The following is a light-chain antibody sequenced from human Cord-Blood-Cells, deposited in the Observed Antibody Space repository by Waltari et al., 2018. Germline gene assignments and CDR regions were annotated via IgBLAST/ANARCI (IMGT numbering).Light chain of an antibody. V-gene: IGLV3-1*01. Sequence: SHELTQPPSVSVSPGHTARITCPGDKLGDKYACWYQQKPGQSPVLVIYQDSKRPSGIPERFSGSNSGNTATLTISGTQAMDEADYYCQAWDSSTVVFGGGTKLTVL. J-gene: IGLJ2*01. CDR3: QAWDSSTVV. CDR1: KLGDKY. CDR2: QDS.